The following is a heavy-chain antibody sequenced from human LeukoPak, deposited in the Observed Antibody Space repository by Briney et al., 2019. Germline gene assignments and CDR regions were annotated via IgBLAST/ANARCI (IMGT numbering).Heavy chain of an antibody. J-gene: IGHJ6*04. CDR3: ARGYSSGLMDV. Sequence: ASVKVSCKVSGYTLTELSMHWVRQAPGQGLEWMGIINPNGGGTNYAQKSQGRVTMTRDMSTSTVYMELSSLRSEDTAVYYCARGYSSGLMDVWGKGTTITVSS. V-gene: IGHV1-46*01. CDR2: INPNGGGT. D-gene: IGHD6-19*01. CDR1: GYTLTELS.